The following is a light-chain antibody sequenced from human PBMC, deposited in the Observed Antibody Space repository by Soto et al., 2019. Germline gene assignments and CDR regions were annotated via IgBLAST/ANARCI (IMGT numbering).Light chain of an antibody. CDR1: QSVSSNY. CDR2: GAS. J-gene: IGKJ1*01. Sequence: IVLTHSPSTMSSSPLEAASSSCGPGQSVSSNYLAWYQQKPGQAPRLLIYGASSRATGIPDRFSGSGSGTDFTLTIRRLEPEDFAVYYCQQYGSSYPWTFGQGTKV. V-gene: IGKV3-20*01. CDR3: QQYGSSYPWT.